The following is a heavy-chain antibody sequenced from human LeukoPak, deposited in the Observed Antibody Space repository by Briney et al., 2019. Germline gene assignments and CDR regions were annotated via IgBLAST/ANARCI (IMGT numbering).Heavy chain of an antibody. D-gene: IGHD3-9*01. V-gene: IGHV4-59*01. CDR1: GGSISSYY. CDR3: ARSYDILTGPPPYYYYMDV. CDR2: IYYSGST. J-gene: IGHJ6*03. Sequence: SETLSLTCTVSGGSISSYYWSWIRQPPGKGLEWIGYIYYSGSTNYNPSLKSRVTISVDTSKNQFSLKLSSVTAADTAVYYCARSYDILTGPPPYYYYMDVWGKGITVTVSS.